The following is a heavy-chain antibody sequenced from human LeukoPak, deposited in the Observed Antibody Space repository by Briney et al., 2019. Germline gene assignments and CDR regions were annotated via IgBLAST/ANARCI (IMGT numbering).Heavy chain of an antibody. D-gene: IGHD2-15*01. CDR2: IIPIFGTA. CDR1: GGTFSSYA. V-gene: IGHV1-69*13. CDR3: ARTGENPPAATLYGMDV. Sequence: EASVKVSCKASGGTFSSYAISWVRQAPGQGLEWMGGIIPIFGTANYAQKFRGRVTITADESTSTAYMELSSLRSEDTAVYYRARTGENPPAATLYGMDVWGQGTTVTVSS. J-gene: IGHJ6*02.